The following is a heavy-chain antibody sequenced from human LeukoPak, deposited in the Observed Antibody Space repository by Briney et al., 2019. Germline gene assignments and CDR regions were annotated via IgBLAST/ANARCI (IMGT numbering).Heavy chain of an antibody. CDR2: ISSSSSTI. D-gene: IGHD3-22*01. Sequence: GGSLRLSCAASGFTFSSYSMNWVRQAPGKGLEWVSYISSSSSTIYYADSVKGRFTISRDNAKNSLYLQMNSLRAEDTAVYYWARALKSYDSSGYYYGSWGQGTLVTVSS. CDR1: GFTFSSYS. CDR3: ARALKSYDSSGYYYGS. V-gene: IGHV3-48*01. J-gene: IGHJ4*02.